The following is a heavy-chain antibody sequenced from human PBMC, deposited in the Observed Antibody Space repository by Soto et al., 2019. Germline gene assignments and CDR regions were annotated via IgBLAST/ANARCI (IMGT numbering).Heavy chain of an antibody. Sequence: SETLSLTCTVSGGSISSYYWSWIRRPPGKGLEWIGYIYYSGSTNYNPPLKSRVTISVDTSKNQLLLQLNSVTAADTAVYYCARESAGSGKNNWFDPWGQGTLVTVSS. D-gene: IGHD3-10*01. J-gene: IGHJ5*02. CDR3: ARESAGSGKNNWFDP. CDR2: IYYSGST. V-gene: IGHV4-59*01. CDR1: GGSISSYY.